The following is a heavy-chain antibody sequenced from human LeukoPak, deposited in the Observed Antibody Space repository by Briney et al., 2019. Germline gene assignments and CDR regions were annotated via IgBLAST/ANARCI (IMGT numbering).Heavy chain of an antibody. J-gene: IGHJ5*02. Sequence: GGSLRLSCAASGFTFDDYGMSWVRQAPGKGLEWVGFIRSKAYGGTREYAASVKGRFTISRDDSKSIAYLQMNSLKTEDTAVYYCTRQYCSSTSCYINWFDPWGQGTLVTVSS. D-gene: IGHD2-2*02. V-gene: IGHV3-49*04. CDR3: TRQYCSSTSCYINWFDP. CDR1: GFTFDDYG. CDR2: IRSKAYGGTR.